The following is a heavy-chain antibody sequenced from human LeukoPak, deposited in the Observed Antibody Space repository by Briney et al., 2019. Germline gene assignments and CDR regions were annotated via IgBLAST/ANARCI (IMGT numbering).Heavy chain of an antibody. D-gene: IGHD6-19*01. CDR2: ISAYNGNT. J-gene: IGHJ4*02. CDR3: ARTSDIAVAEGYFDY. V-gene: IGHV1-18*01. Sequence: GASVKVSCKASGYTFTSYGISWVRQAPGQGLEWMGWISAYNGNTNYAQKLQGRVTMTTDTSTSTAYMELRSLRSDDTAVYYCARTSDIAVAEGYFDYWGQGTLVTVSS. CDR1: GYTFTSYG.